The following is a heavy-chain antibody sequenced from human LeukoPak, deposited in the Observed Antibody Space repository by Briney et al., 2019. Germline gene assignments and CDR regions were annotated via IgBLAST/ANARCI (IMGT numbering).Heavy chain of an antibody. J-gene: IGHJ6*03. CDR3: ARSYDFWSGYQSYYYYYYMDV. CDR1: GGSISSYY. V-gene: IGHV4-59*01. Sequence: PSETLSLTCTVSGGSISSYYWSGIRQPPGKGLEWIGYIYYSGSTNYNPSLKSRVTISVDTSKNQFSLKLSSVTAADTAVYYCARSYDFWSGYQSYYYYYYMDVWGKGTTVTVSS. D-gene: IGHD3-3*01. CDR2: IYYSGST.